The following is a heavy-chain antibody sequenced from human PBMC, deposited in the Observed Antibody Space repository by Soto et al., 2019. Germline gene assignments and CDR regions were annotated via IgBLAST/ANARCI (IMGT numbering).Heavy chain of an antibody. CDR3: ARDFKKRGWASGLAFYYYMDV. CDR2: ISSSGSAI. V-gene: IGHV3-48*01. J-gene: IGHJ6*03. D-gene: IGHD6-25*01. Sequence: EVQLVESGGGLVQPGGSPILSCAASGFTFSSYSMNWVRQAPGKGLEWISYISSSGSAIYFADSVKGRFTISRDNAQNSLFLQMNSLRAEDTAVYYCARDFKKRGWASGLAFYYYMDVWGIGTTVTVSS. CDR1: GFTFSSYS.